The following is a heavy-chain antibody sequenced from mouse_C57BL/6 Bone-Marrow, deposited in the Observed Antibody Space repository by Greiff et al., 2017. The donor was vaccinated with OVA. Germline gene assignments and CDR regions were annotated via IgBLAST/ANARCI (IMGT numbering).Heavy chain of an antibody. V-gene: IGHV5-9-1*02. CDR1: GFTFSSYA. D-gene: IGHD2-3*01. CDR3: TRGVTPGAWFAY. CDR2: ISSGGDYI. J-gene: IGHJ3*01. Sequence: EVMLVESGEGLVKPGGSLKLSCAASGFTFSSYAMSWVRQTPEKRLEWVAYISSGGDYIYYADTVKGRFTISRDNARNTLYLQMSSLKSEDTAMYYCTRGVTPGAWFAYWGQGTLVTVSA.